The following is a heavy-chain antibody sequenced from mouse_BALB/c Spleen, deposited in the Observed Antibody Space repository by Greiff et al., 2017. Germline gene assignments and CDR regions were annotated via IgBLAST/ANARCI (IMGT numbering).Heavy chain of an antibody. Sequence: EVKLMESGGDLVKPGGSLKLSCAASGFTFSSYAMSWVRQSPEKRLEWVAEISSGGSYTYYPDTVTGRFTISRDNAKNTLYLEMSSLRSEDTAMYYCARDGGNYAMDYWGQGTSVTVSS. CDR3: ARDGGNYAMDY. D-gene: IGHD2-14*01. V-gene: IGHV5-9-4*01. CDR2: ISSGGSYT. J-gene: IGHJ4*01. CDR1: GFTFSSYA.